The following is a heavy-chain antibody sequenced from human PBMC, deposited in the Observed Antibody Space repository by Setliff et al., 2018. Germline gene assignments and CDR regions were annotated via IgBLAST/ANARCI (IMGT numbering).Heavy chain of an antibody. CDR3: VRGREWGSRRNFDL. D-gene: IGHD1-26*01. J-gene: IGHJ2*01. CDR2: ASVTGTT. Sequence: SETLSLTCTVSGGSISSGIYYWNWIRQPPGKGLEWIVDASVTGTTYYNLSLKSRVTISFDPSNNQFSLSLKSVTSADTAVYYCVRGREWGSRRNFDLWGRGTLVTVSS. CDR1: GGSISSGIYY. V-gene: IGHV4-61*01.